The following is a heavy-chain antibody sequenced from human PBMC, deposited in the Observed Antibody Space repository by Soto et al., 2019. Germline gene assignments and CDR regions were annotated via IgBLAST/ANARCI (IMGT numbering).Heavy chain of an antibody. CDR1: GGTFSSYA. D-gene: IGHD6-19*01. J-gene: IGHJ4*02. CDR3: ARDELVEQWLDHFDY. V-gene: IGHV1-69*11. Sequence: QVQLVQSGAEVKKPGSSVKVSCKASGGTFSSYAISWVRQAPGHALEWMGGIIPILGTANYAQKFQGRVPITADESTSTVYMELSSLRSEDTAVYYCARDELVEQWLDHFDYWGQGTLVTVSS. CDR2: IIPILGTA.